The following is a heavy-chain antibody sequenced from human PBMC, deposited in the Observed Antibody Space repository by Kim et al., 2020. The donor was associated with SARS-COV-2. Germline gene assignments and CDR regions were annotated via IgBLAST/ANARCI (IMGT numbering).Heavy chain of an antibody. CDR3: ARDPGVGAKDYYYGMDV. J-gene: IGHJ6*02. CDR2: IIPIFGTA. V-gene: IGHV1-69*06. CDR1: GGTFSSYA. Sequence: SVKVSCKASGGTFSSYAISWVRQAPGQGLEWMGGIIPIFGTANYAQKFQGRVTITADKSTSTAYMELSSLRSEDTAVYYCARDPGVGAKDYYYGMDVWGQGTTVTVSS. D-gene: IGHD1-26*01.